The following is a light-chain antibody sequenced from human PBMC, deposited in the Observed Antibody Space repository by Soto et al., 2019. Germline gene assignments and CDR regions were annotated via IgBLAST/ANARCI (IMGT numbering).Light chain of an antibody. V-gene: IGLV2-23*02. CDR2: EVN. Sequence: QSVLTQPASVSGSPEQSITISCTGTTSDVGSHDLVTWYQQHPGKAPKLIIFEVNKRPSGVSHRFSGSKSGNTASLTISWLQAEDEADYYCCSYASSGTFDVFGTGTKVTVL. J-gene: IGLJ1*01. CDR1: TSDVGSHDL. CDR3: CSYASSGTFDV.